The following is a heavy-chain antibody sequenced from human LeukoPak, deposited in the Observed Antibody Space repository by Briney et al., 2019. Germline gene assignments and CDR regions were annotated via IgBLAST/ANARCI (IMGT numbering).Heavy chain of an antibody. CDR2: IYYSGST. V-gene: IGHV4-61*01. CDR1: GGSFSSGSYY. J-gene: IGHJ4*02. CDR3: ARGPGNYDSSGYYVDYFDY. D-gene: IGHD3-22*01. Sequence: SETLSLTCTVSGGSFSSGSYYWSWIRQPPGKGLEWIGYIYYSGSTNYNPSLKSRVTISVDTSKNQFSLKLSSVTAADTAVYYCARGPGNYDSSGYYVDYFDYWGQGTLVTVSS.